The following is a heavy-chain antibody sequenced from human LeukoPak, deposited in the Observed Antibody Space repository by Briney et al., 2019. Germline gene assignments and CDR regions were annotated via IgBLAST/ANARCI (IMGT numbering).Heavy chain of an antibody. J-gene: IGHJ5*02. CDR2: IYYSGST. Sequence: SETLSLTCAVYGGSFSGYYWSWIRQPPGKGLEWIGSIYYSGSTYYNPSLKSRVTISVDTSKNQFSLKLNSVTAADTAVYYCARGRGWELRSRWFVPWGQGTLVTVSS. CDR3: ARGRGWELRSRWFVP. V-gene: IGHV4-34*01. CDR1: GGSFSGYY. D-gene: IGHD1-26*01.